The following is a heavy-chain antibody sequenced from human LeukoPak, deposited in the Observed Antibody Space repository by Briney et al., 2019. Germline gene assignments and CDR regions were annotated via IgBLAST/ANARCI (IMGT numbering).Heavy chain of an antibody. CDR3: AINPPLPSGP. Sequence: GGSLRLSCAASGFTFSSYSMNWVRQAPGKGLEWVSYISSSSSTIYYADSVKGRFTISRDNAKNSLYLQMSSLRAEDTAVYYCAINPPLPSGPWGQGTLVTVSS. CDR2: ISSSSSTI. CDR1: GFTFSSYS. J-gene: IGHJ5*02. V-gene: IGHV3-48*04. D-gene: IGHD3-10*01.